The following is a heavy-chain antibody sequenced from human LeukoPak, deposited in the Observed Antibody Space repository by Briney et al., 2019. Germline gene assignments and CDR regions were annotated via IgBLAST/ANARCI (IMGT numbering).Heavy chain of an antibody. CDR1: GGSISSSSYY. Sequence: SETLSLTCTVSGGSISSSSYYWGWIRQPPGKGLEWIGSIYYSGSTYYNPSLKSRVTISVDTSKNQFSLKLSSVTAADTAVYYCFLSAMVRGPPRWGQGTLVTVSS. CDR3: FLSAMVRGPPR. D-gene: IGHD3-10*01. J-gene: IGHJ4*02. V-gene: IGHV4-39*07. CDR2: IYYSGST.